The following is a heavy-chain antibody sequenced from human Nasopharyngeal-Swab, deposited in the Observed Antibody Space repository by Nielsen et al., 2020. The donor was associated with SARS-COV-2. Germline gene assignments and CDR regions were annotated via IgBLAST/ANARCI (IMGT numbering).Heavy chain of an antibody. V-gene: IGHV3-33*01. CDR2: IWYDGSNK. CDR3: ARDRITFGGVIVKGDAFDI. Sequence: VRQAPGKGLEWVAVIWYDGSNKYYADSVKGRFTISRDNSKNTLYLQMNSLGAEDTAVYYCARDRITFGGVIVKGDAFDIWGQGTMVTVSS. D-gene: IGHD3-16*02. J-gene: IGHJ3*02.